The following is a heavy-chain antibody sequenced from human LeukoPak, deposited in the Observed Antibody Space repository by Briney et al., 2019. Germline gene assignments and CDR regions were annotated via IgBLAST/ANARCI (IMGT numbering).Heavy chain of an antibody. CDR3: ARHLSYGDSNYFDY. Sequence: SETLSLTCIVSGGSIGSYYWSWIRQPPGKGLEWIGYIYYSGSTNYNASLKSRVIISVDTSKNQFSLKLSSVTAADTAVYYCARHLSYGDSNYFDYWGQGTLVTVSS. CDR2: IYYSGST. V-gene: IGHV4-59*08. CDR1: GGSIGSYY. D-gene: IGHD4-17*01. J-gene: IGHJ4*02.